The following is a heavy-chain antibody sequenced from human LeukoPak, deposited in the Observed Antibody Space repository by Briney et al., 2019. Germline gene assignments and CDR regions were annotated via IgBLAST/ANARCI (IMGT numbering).Heavy chain of an antibody. Sequence: GGSLRLSCAASGFTFENYWMSWVRQAPGKGPEWVANIKQDGSVEHYLDSVKGRFTISRDNAKNSLILQMNSLRAEDTAVYYCARWAGVTDYWGQGTQVTVSS. J-gene: IGHJ4*02. V-gene: IGHV3-7*01. CDR1: GFTFENYW. D-gene: IGHD5-18*01. CDR2: IKQDGSVE. CDR3: ARWAGVTDY.